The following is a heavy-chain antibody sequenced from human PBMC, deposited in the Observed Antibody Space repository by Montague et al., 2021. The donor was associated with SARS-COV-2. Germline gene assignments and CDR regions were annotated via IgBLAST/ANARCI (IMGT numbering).Heavy chain of an antibody. D-gene: IGHD1-20*01. CDR1: GGSISGYY. V-gene: IGHV4-4*07. Sequence: SETLSLTCTVSGGSISGYYWNWFRQSAGKGLEWIGRIYNSGSTSYNPSLKSRVTMSVDTSKNQFSLKLSSVIAADTAVYYCVRDQGRSNWNYPDYWGQGTLVTVSS. J-gene: IGHJ4*02. CDR2: IYNSGST. CDR3: VRDQGRSNWNYPDY.